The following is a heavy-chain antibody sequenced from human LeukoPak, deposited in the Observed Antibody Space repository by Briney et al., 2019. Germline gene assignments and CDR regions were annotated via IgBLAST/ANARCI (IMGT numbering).Heavy chain of an antibody. V-gene: IGHV3-7*05. CDR2: IKEHGSAK. Sequence: PGGSLRLSCAASGFIFSSYWMNWVRQAPGKGLEWVANIKEHGSAKYYVDSVKGRFTISRDNAKNSLYLQMNSLRAEDTAGYYCVMDMDVWGQGTTVTVSS. CDR3: VMDMDV. CDR1: GFIFSSYW. J-gene: IGHJ6*02.